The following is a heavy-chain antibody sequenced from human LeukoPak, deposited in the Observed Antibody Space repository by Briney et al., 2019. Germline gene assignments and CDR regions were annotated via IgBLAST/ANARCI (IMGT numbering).Heavy chain of an antibody. V-gene: IGHV4-4*07. CDR1: GGSISSYY. Sequence: SETLSLTCTVSGGSISSYYWSWIRQPAGKGLEWIGRIYTSGGTNYNPSLERRVTMSVGACTNQFSLKLSSVTAADTAVYYCARDPLVWFGERSKYNWFDPWGQGTLVTVSS. CDR3: ARDPLVWFGERSKYNWFDP. J-gene: IGHJ5*02. D-gene: IGHD3-10*01. CDR2: IYTSGGT.